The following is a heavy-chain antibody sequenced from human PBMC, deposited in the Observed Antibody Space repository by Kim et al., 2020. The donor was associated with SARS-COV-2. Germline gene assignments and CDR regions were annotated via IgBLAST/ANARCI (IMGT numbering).Heavy chain of an antibody. CDR2: INGDGSST. CDR3: ARDSRGIGGAH. J-gene: IGHJ4*02. CDR1: GFTFSSNW. Sequence: GGSLRLSCAASGFTFSSNWMHWVRQAPGKGLVWVSRINGDGSSTNYADSVKGRFTISRDNAKSTLYLQMNRLRAEDTAVYYCARDSRGIGGAHWGQGALVTVSS. D-gene: IGHD1-26*01. V-gene: IGHV3-74*01.